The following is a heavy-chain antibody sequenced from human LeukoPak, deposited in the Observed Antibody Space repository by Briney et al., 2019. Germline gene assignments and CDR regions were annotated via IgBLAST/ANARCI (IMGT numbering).Heavy chain of an antibody. D-gene: IGHD4-11*01. CDR1: GGCISSSSYY. Sequence: SETLSLTCTVAGGCISSSSYYWGRIRQPPGKGLEWIGSIYYSGSTYYNPSLKSRVTISVDTSKNQFSLKLSSLTAADTAVYYCARHDYSNNWFDPWGQGTLVTASS. CDR3: ARHDYSNNWFDP. V-gene: IGHV4-39*01. J-gene: IGHJ5*02. CDR2: IYYSGST.